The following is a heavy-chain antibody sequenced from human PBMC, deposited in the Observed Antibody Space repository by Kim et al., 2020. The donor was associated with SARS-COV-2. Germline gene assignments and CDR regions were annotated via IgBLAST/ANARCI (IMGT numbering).Heavy chain of an antibody. D-gene: IGHD2-2*02. V-gene: IGHV3-13*01. J-gene: IGHJ6*02. CDR2: IGTAGDT. CDR3: ARSPGGYCSSTSCYTRYYYGMDV. Sequence: GGSLRLSCAASGFTFSSYDMHWVRQATGKGLEWVSAIGTAGDTYYPGSVKGRFTISRENAKNSLYLQMNSLRAGDTAVYYCARSPGGYCSSTSCYTRYYYGMDVWGQGTTVTVSS. CDR1: GFTFSSYD.